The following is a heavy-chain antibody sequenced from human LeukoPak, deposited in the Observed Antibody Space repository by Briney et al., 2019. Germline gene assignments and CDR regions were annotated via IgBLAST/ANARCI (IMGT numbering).Heavy chain of an antibody. CDR3: ARQSRGYSTDWSRDY. D-gene: IGHD6-19*01. Sequence: SETLSLTCTVSGGSISSSSYYWGWIRQPPGKGLEWIGSIYYIGSTFYNPSLKSRVTMSVDTSKNQSSLNLSSVTAADTAVYYCARQSRGYSTDWSRDYWGQGTLVTVSS. J-gene: IGHJ4*02. CDR2: IYYIGST. V-gene: IGHV4-39*01. CDR1: GGSISSSSYY.